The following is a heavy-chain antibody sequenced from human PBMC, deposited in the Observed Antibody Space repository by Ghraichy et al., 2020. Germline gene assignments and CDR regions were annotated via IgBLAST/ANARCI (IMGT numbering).Heavy chain of an antibody. CDR1: GFTFSSYT. Sequence: GGSLRLSCAASGFTFSSYTMNWVRQAPGKGLEWVSYISTSSDTIYYAGSVKGRFTISRDNAKSSLYLQMNSLRDEDTAVYYCTRTFDNWGQGTLVTVSS. V-gene: IGHV3-48*02. CDR2: ISTSSDTI. J-gene: IGHJ4*02. CDR3: TRTFDN.